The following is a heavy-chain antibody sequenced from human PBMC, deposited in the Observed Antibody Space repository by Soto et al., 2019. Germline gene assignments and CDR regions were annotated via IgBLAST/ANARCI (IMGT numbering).Heavy chain of an antibody. Sequence: SETLSLTCTVSGGSISSYYWSWIRQPPGKGLEWIGYIYYSGSTNYNPSLKSRVTISVDTSKNQFSLKLSSVAAADTAVYYCARDYGAGWYYFDSWGQGTPVTVSS. CDR1: GGSISSYY. J-gene: IGHJ4*02. D-gene: IGHD3-9*01. CDR3: ARDYGAGWYYFDS. CDR2: IYYSGST. V-gene: IGHV4-59*01.